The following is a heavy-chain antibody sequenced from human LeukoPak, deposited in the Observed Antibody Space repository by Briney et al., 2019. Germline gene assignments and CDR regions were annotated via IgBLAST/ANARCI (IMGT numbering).Heavy chain of an antibody. CDR3: AKGRLDPNLVLHY. Sequence: GGSLRLSCAASGFTFSSYAMSWDRQAPGKGLEWVSAISGSGGSTYYADSVKGRFTISRDNSKNTLYLQMNSLRAEDTALYYCAKGRLDPNLVLHYWGQGTLVTVSS. CDR1: GFTFSSYA. CDR2: ISGSGGST. V-gene: IGHV3-23*01. D-gene: IGHD4/OR15-4a*01. J-gene: IGHJ4*02.